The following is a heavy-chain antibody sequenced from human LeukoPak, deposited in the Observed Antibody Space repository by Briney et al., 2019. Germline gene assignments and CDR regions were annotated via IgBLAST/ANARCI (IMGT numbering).Heavy chain of an antibody. CDR3: ARGGKSIVIVPAAMDS. D-gene: IGHD2-2*01. Sequence: GASVKVSCKASGYTFTAYYIHWVRQAPGQGLEWMGWINPNSGVTNLAQKFQGWVTMTRDTSFSTAYMELSRLRSGDTAMYYCARGGKSIVIVPAAMDSWGQGTLVTVSS. J-gene: IGHJ4*02. CDR1: GYTFTAYY. V-gene: IGHV1-2*04. CDR2: INPNSGVT.